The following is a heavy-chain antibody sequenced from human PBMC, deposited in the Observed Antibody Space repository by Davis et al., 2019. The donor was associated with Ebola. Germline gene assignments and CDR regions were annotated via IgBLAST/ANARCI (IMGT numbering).Heavy chain of an antibody. V-gene: IGHV3-23*01. CDR1: GIIFRNYV. D-gene: IGHD6-25*01. J-gene: IGHJ4*01. CDR3: AKGTNRIAAAGMGQNN. Sequence: GESLKISCEPSGIIFRNYVMSWVRQAPGKGLEWVSTFGTGGDTYYADSVKGRFAISRDNSRGTLYLQMNSLRVEDTAVYHCAKGTNRIAAAGMGQNNWGQGTQVTVSS. CDR2: FGTGGDT.